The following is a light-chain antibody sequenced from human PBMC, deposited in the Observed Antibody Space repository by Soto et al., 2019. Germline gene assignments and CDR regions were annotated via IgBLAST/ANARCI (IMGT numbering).Light chain of an antibody. Sequence: IVLRHSPVTLSLSPRERATLSCRASQSVSSSYLAWYQQKPGQAPRLLIYGASSRATGIPDRFSGSGSGTDFTLTMSILEPEDFAVYCCQEDGSSRWSFGQGTEVDIK. CDR1: QSVSSSY. J-gene: IGKJ1*01. CDR3: QEDGSSRWS. CDR2: GAS. V-gene: IGKV3-20*01.